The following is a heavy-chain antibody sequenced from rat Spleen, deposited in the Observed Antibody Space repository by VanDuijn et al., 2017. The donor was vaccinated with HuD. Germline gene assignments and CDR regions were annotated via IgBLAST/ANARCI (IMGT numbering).Heavy chain of an antibody. J-gene: IGHJ2*01. Sequence: AVQLVESGGGLVQPGKSLKLSCSASGFTFSSYGMHWIRQAPGKGLDWVAYITSSSGTVYADAVKERFTISRDNAKNTLYLQLNSLKSEDTAIYYCARTDFAYWGQGVMVTVSS. CDR3: ARTDFAY. V-gene: IGHV5-62*01. CDR1: GFTFSSYG. CDR2: ITSSSGT.